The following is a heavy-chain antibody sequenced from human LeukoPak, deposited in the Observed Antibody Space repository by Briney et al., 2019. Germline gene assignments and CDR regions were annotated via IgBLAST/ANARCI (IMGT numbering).Heavy chain of an antibody. Sequence: SETLSLTCAVYGGSFSGYYWSWIRQPPGKGLEWIGEINHSGSTNYNPSLKSRVAISVDTSKNQFSLKLSSVTAADTAVYYCARELRYFDWLSYFDYWGQGTLVTVSS. CDR2: INHSGST. CDR3: ARELRYFDWLSYFDY. D-gene: IGHD3-9*01. V-gene: IGHV4-34*01. CDR1: GGSFSGYY. J-gene: IGHJ4*02.